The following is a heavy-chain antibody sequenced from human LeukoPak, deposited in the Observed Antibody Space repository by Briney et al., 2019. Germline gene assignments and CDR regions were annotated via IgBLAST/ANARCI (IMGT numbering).Heavy chain of an antibody. CDR1: GGSISSYY. Sequence: SETLSLTCTVSGGSISSYYWSWIRQPPGKGLEWIGYIYYSGSTNYSPSLKSRVTISVDTSKNQFSLKLSSVTAADTAVYYCARLNCSGGSCYPYYYYYYMDVWGKGTTVTVSS. J-gene: IGHJ6*03. CDR2: IYYSGST. D-gene: IGHD2-15*01. V-gene: IGHV4-59*08. CDR3: ARLNCSGGSCYPYYYYYYMDV.